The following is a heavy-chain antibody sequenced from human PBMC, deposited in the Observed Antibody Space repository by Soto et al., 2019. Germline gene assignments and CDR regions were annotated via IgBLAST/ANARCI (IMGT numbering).Heavy chain of an antibody. CDR3: ARDYDSSGYQIGWFDY. J-gene: IGHJ4*02. D-gene: IGHD3-22*01. V-gene: IGHV1-18*01. CDR2: ISAYNGNT. Sequence: QVHLVQSGAEVKKPGASVKVSCKASGYTFTNYGISWVRQAPGQGLEWMGWISAYNGNTNYARKLQGTVIMTTDTSTSTAYMELRSLRSDDTAVYYCARDYDSSGYQIGWFDYWGQGTLVTVSS. CDR1: GYTFTNYG.